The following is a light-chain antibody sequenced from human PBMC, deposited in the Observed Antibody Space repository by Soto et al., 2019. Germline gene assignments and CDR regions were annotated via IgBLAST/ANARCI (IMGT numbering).Light chain of an antibody. CDR1: SSDVGGYNY. V-gene: IGLV2-14*01. J-gene: IGLJ2*01. CDR3: SSYTSTSTHVV. CDR2: NVS. Sequence: QSALTQPASVSGSPGQSITISCTGTSSDVGGYNYVSWYQQHTGKAPKLMIYNVSDRPSRVSNRFSGSKSGNTASLTISGLQAEDEADYYCSSYTSTSTHVVFGGGTKVTVL.